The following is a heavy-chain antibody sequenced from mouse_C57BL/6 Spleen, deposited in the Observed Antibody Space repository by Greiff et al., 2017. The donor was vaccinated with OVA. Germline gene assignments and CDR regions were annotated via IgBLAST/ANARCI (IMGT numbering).Heavy chain of an antibody. CDR1: GFTFSDYG. Sequence: EVQLVESGGGLVKPGGSLKLSCAASGFTFSDYGMHWVRQAPEKGLEWVAYISSGSSTIYYADTVKGRFTISRDNAKNTLFLQMTSLRSEDTAMYYCARNLYSNYWYFDVWGTGTTVTVSS. CDR3: ARNLYSNYWYFDV. CDR2: ISSGSSTI. V-gene: IGHV5-17*01. J-gene: IGHJ1*03. D-gene: IGHD2-5*01.